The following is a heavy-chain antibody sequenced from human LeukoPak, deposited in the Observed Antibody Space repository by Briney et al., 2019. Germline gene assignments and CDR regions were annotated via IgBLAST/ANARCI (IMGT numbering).Heavy chain of an antibody. CDR1: GYTFTSYY. J-gene: IGHJ5*02. CDR3: ARVAAAGTPFYWFDP. CDR2: INPSGGST. Sequence: ASVKVSCKASGYTFTSYYMHWVRQAPGQGLEWMGIINPSGGSTSYAQKFQGRVTMTRDTSTSTVHMELSSLRSEDTAVYYCARVAAAGTPFYWFDPWGQGTLVTVSS. D-gene: IGHD6-13*01. V-gene: IGHV1-46*01.